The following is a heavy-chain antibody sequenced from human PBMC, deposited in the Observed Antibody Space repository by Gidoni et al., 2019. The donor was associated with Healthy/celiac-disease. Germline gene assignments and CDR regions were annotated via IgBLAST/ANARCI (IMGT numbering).Heavy chain of an antibody. J-gene: IGHJ4*02. Sequence: QVQLVQSGAELKKPGASVKVSCKASGYTFPSYYMHWVRQAPGQGLECMVIINPSGGSTSYAKKFQGRVTMTRDTSTSTVYMELSSLRSEDTAVYYCAREGFDYDSSGYSLPIYWGQGTLVTVSS. CDR1: GYTFPSYY. CDR2: INPSGGST. V-gene: IGHV1-46*01. D-gene: IGHD3-22*01. CDR3: AREGFDYDSSGYSLPIY.